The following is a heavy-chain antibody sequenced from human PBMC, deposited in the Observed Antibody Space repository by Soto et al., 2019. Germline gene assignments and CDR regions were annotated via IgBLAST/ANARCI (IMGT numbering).Heavy chain of an antibody. V-gene: IGHV3-15*01. CDR1: GFSFSDAW. CDR3: TPKGGGDDIYFDY. J-gene: IGHJ4*02. CDR2: IKSKSDGETT. Sequence: EVQLVESGGGLVQPGASLRLSCAASGFSFSDAWMIWVRQAPGKGLQWVGRIKSKSDGETTDYAAPVKGRFAISRVDPKKTVNLQRTSLKPGATATYFCTPKGGGDDIYFDYWGQGTLVAVSS. D-gene: IGHD3-16*01.